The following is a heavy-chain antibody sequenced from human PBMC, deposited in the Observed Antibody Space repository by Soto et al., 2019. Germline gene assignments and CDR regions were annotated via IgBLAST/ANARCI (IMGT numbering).Heavy chain of an antibody. CDR3: ASAEGDSSRKTDY. CDR2: IYYSGST. D-gene: IGHD2-21*01. CDR1: GGSISSGDYY. J-gene: IGHJ4*02. Sequence: SETLSLTCTVSGGSISSGDYYWSWIRQPPGKGLEWIGYIYYSGSTYYNPSLKSRVTISVDTSKNQFSLKLSSVTAADTAVYYGASAEGDSSRKTDYGGEGTLFT. V-gene: IGHV4-30-4*01.